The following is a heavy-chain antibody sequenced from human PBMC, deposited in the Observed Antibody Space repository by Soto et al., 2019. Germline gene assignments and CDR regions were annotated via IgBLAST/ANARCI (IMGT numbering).Heavy chain of an antibody. J-gene: IGHJ4*02. D-gene: IGHD4-17*01. CDR1: GFTFSSYA. CDR3: AKDQTAGGYGGNFFDY. Sequence: GGSLRLSCAASGFTFSSYAMSWVRQAPGKGLEWVSAISGSGGSTYYADSVKGRFTISRDNSKNTLYLQMNSLRAEDTAVYYCAKDQTAGGYGGNFFDYWGQGTLVTVSS. V-gene: IGHV3-23*01. CDR2: ISGSGGST.